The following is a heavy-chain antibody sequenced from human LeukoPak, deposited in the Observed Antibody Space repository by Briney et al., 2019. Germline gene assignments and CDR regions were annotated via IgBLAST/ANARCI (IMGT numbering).Heavy chain of an antibody. CDR1: GFTFDDA. CDR3: AGYDILTGSNDY. Sequence: GGSLRLSCAASGFTFDDAMHWVRQAPGKGLEWVSGISWNSGSIGYADSVKGRFTISRDNAKNSLYLQMNSLRAEDTALYYCAGYDILTGSNDYWGQGTLVTVSS. CDR2: ISWNSGSI. D-gene: IGHD3-9*01. V-gene: IGHV3-9*01. J-gene: IGHJ4*02.